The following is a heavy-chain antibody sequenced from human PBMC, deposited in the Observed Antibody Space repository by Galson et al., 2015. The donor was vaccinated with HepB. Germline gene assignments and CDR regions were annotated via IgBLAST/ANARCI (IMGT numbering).Heavy chain of an antibody. CDR1: GYTFTSYA. V-gene: IGHV1-3*01. D-gene: IGHD4-17*01. J-gene: IGHJ4*02. CDR2: INAGNGNT. CDR3: ARRIGDYGDYYDY. Sequence: SVKVSCKASGYTFTSYAMHWVRQAPGQRLEWMGWINAGNGNTKYSQKFQGRVTITRDTSASTAYMELSSLRSEDTAVYYCARRIGDYGDYYDYWGQGTLVTVSS.